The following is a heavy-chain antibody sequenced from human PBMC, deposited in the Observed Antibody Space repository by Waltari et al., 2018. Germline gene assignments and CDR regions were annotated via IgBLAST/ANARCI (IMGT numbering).Heavy chain of an antibody. V-gene: IGHV1-69-2*01. CDR2: LEPEDGQA. J-gene: IGHJ3*01. CDR1: GDTFTDNY. Sequence: EVQLLQSGAEVKKPGTPVKISCKVSGDTFTDNYIHWIQQAPGKGLQWMGLLEPEDGQAVYAEKFQGRVTMTEDTSIHTAYMELTSLTSEDTAFYYCAAALGGGISASRPFHFWGQGTMITVSS. D-gene: IGHD3-10*01. CDR3: AAALGGGISASRPFHF.